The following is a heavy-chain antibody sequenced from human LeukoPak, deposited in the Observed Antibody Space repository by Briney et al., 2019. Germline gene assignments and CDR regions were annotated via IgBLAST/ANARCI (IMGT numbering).Heavy chain of an antibody. J-gene: IGHJ6*03. CDR2: ITPNTGGT. D-gene: IGHD2-15*01. CDR3: ARAGSGGGSCQYYYYMDV. CDR1: GYSFTGYY. V-gene: IGHV1-2*02. Sequence: ASVKVSCKASGYSFTGYYMHWVRQAPGQGLEWMGWITPNTGGTNYAQKFQGRVTMTSDTSISTAYMDLSGLRSDDTAIYYCARAGSGGGSCQYYYYMDVWGKGTTVTVSS.